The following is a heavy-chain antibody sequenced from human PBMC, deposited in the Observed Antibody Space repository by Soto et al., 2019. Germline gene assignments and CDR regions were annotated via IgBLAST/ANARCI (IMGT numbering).Heavy chain of an antibody. V-gene: IGHV5-51*01. CDR3: ARHPRYYYDSSGYLYGMDV. Sequence: PGKSRNISYNGSGYSFTRSWIGWVRQMPGKGLGRMGIIYPGDSDTRYSPSFHGQFTISADESISNAYLQWSSLKAWDNDMYYCARHPRYYYDSSGYLYGMDVWGQWATL. D-gene: IGHD3-22*01. CDR1: GYSFTRSW. J-gene: IGHJ6*02. CDR2: IYPGDSDT.